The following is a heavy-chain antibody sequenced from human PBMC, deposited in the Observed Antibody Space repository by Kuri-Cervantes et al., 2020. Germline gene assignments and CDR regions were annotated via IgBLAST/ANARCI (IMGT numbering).Heavy chain of an antibody. CDR3: AGDRRCSSTSCLYSGSYYYFDY. Sequence: ESLKISCAVYGGSFSGYSWTWIRQPPGKGLEWIGEINHGGRTNYNPSLKSRVTISVDTSKNQFSLKLSSVTAADTAVYYCAGDRRCSSTSCLYSGSYYYFDYWGQGTLVTVSS. CDR2: INHGGRT. J-gene: IGHJ4*02. CDR1: GGSFSGYS. V-gene: IGHV4-34*01. D-gene: IGHD2-2*01.